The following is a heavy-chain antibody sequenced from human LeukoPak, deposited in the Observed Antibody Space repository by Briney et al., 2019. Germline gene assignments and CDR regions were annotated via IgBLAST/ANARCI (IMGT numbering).Heavy chain of an antibody. CDR3: ASGPIVGASRPFDY. J-gene: IGHJ4*02. Sequence: PSETLSLTCTVSGGSISSYYWSWIRQPPGKGLEWIGYIYYSGSTNYNPSLKSRVTISVDTSKNQFSLKLSSVTAADTAVYYCASGPIVGASRPFDYWGQGTLVTVSS. V-gene: IGHV4-59*12. CDR1: GGSISSYY. D-gene: IGHD1-26*01. CDR2: IYYSGST.